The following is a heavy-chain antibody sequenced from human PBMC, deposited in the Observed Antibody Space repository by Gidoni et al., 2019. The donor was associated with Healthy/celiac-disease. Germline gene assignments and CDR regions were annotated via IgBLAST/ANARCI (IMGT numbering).Heavy chain of an antibody. CDR2: IYYSGST. CDR1: GGSISSYY. V-gene: IGHV4-59*01. Sequence: QVQLQESGPGLVKPSETLSLTCTVSGGSISSYYWSWIRQPPGKGLEWIGYIYYSGSTNYNPSLKSRVTISVDTSKNQFSLKLSSVTAADTAVYYCARTQTDGAMFYYYYMDVWGKGTTVTVSS. CDR3: ARTQTDGAMFYYYYMDV. D-gene: IGHD1-26*01. J-gene: IGHJ6*03.